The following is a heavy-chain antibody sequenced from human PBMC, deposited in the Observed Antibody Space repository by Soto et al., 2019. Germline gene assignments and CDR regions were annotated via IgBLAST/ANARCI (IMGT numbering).Heavy chain of an antibody. V-gene: IGHV3-21*01. D-gene: IGHD3-16*01. Sequence: GGSLRLSCAASGFTFSYYAMNWVRQAPGRGLEWVSSISSSTTYISYADSVRGRFTISRDNAKNSLYLQMNSLRAEDTAVYYCARDPAGVDSTFYFDSWGQGTLVTVSS. CDR3: ARDPAGVDSTFYFDS. J-gene: IGHJ4*02. CDR2: ISSSTTYI. CDR1: GFTFSYYA.